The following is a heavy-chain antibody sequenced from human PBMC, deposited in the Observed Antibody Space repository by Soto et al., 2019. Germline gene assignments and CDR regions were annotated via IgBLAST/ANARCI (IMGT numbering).Heavy chain of an antibody. CDR3: ASSHPVVATSFDY. CDR1: GGSISSGGYY. D-gene: IGHD5-12*01. V-gene: IGHV4-31*03. CDR2: IYYSGGT. J-gene: IGHJ4*02. Sequence: QVQLQESGPGLVKPSQTLSLTCTVSGGSISSGGYYWSWIRQHPGKGLEWIGYIYYSGGTYYNQSLKSRVTISVDTSKNQFSLKLSSVTAADTAVYYCASSHPVVATSFDYWGQGTLVTVSS.